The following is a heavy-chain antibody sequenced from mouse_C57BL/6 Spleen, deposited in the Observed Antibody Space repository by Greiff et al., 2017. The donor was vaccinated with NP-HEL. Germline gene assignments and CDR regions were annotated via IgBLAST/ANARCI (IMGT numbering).Heavy chain of an antibody. V-gene: IGHV1-15*01. Sequence: QVQLQQSGAELVRPGASVTLSCKASGYTFTDYEMHWVKQTPVHGLEWIGAIDPETGGTAYNQKFKGKAILTADKSSSTAYMELRSLTSEDSAVYYCTRLRYGTRGYWGKGTTLTVSS. CDR1: GYTFTDYE. J-gene: IGHJ2*01. CDR3: TRLRYGTRGY. D-gene: IGHD1-1*01. CDR2: IDPETGGT.